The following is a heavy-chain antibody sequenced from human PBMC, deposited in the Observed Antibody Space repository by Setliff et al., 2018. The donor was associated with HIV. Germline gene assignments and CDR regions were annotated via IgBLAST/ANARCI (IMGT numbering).Heavy chain of an antibody. CDR2: INHSGST. Sequence: SETLSLTCVVYGGSFSDYYWTWIRQPPEKGLEWIGEINHSGSTHYNPSLKSRFIISVDTSKNQFSLKVNSMTAADTAVYYCARGARLLAAYSDRWDYFYMAVWGKGTTVTVSS. V-gene: IGHV4-34*01. CDR1: GGSFSDYY. D-gene: IGHD1-26*01. CDR3: ARGARLLAAYSDRWDYFYMAV. J-gene: IGHJ6*03.